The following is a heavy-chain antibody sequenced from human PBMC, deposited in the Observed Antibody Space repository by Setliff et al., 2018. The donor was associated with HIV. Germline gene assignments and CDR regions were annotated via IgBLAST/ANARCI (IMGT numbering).Heavy chain of an antibody. CDR3: ARKGVDLYFGVDAFDM. CDR2: IYHTGIT. CDR1: GGSITRTPYY. V-gene: IGHV4-39*01. Sequence: SETLSLTCTVSGGSITRTPYYWGWIRQPPGKGLEWIVSIYHTGITYDNPSLKSRVTISVDTSKNQISLRPSSVTAADTAVYYCARKGVDLYFGVDAFDMWGQGTMVT. D-gene: IGHD3-10*01. J-gene: IGHJ3*02.